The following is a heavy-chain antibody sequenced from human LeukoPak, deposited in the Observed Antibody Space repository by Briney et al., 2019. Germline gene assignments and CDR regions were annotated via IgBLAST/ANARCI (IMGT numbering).Heavy chain of an antibody. J-gene: IGHJ6*02. Sequence: PGGSLRLSCAASGFTFSSYGMHWVRQAPGKGLEWVAVISYDGSNKYYADSVKGRFTISRDNSKNTLYLQMNSLRAEDTAVYYCAKDLSGSYSYYYYGMDVWGQGTTVTVSS. CDR1: GFTFSSYG. D-gene: IGHD1-26*01. V-gene: IGHV3-30*18. CDR3: AKDLSGSYSYYYYGMDV. CDR2: ISYDGSNK.